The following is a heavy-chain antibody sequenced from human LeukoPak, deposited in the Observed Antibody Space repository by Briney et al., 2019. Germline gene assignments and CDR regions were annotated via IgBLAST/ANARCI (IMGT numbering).Heavy chain of an antibody. CDR2: ISYDGSNK. CDR1: GFTFSSYA. CDR3: ARDYEVITMGYYYYYGMDV. J-gene: IGHJ6*02. V-gene: IGHV3-30-3*01. D-gene: IGHD3-10*01. Sequence: GRSLRLSCAASGFTFSSYAMHWVRQAPGKGLEWVAVISYDGSNKYYADSVKGRFTISRDNSKNTLCLQMNSLRAEDTAVYYCARDYEVITMGYYYYYGMDVWGQGTTVTVSS.